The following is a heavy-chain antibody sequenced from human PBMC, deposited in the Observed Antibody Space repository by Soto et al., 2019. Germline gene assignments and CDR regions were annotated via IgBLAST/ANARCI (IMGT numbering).Heavy chain of an antibody. CDR2: MNPNTGNT. Sequence: QVQLVQSGAEVKNPGASVKVSCKASGYTFTSYAINWVRQATGQGLEWMGWMNPNTGNTGYAQKFQGRVTMTRNTTRRTAYMELSSLRSEDTAVYYCASYGSGSYHYYYYGMDVWSQVSTVTVS. D-gene: IGHD3-10*01. V-gene: IGHV1-8*01. CDR3: ASYGSGSYHYYYYGMDV. CDR1: GYTFTSYA. J-gene: IGHJ6*02.